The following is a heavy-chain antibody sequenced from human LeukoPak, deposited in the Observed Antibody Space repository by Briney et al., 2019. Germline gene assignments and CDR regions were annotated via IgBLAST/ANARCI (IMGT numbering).Heavy chain of an antibody. Sequence: PGGSLRLSCAASGFTFSSYSMSWVRQAPGKGLEWVANIKQDGSEKYYVHSVEGRFTISRDNTKNSLSLQMNSLRGEDTAVYYCVRALGSSSADSWGQGTLVTVSS. J-gene: IGHJ4*02. V-gene: IGHV3-7*01. CDR2: IKQDGSEK. CDR3: VRALGSSSADS. D-gene: IGHD6-6*01. CDR1: GFTFSSYS.